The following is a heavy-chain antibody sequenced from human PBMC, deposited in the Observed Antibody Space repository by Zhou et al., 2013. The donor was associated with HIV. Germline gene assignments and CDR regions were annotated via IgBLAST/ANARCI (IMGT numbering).Heavy chain of an antibody. CDR3: ARDRGSSWDYYYYYYMDV. J-gene: IGHJ6*03. V-gene: IGHV1-46*01. CDR1: GYTFTSYY. CDR2: INPFGGST. Sequence: QVQLVQSGAEVQKPGASVKVSCKASGYTFTSYYLHWVRQAPGQGLEWMGIINPFGGSTSYAQKFQGRVTMTRDTSTSTVYMELSSLRSEDTAVYYCARDRGSSWDYYYYYYMDVWGKGTTVTVSS. D-gene: IGHD6-6*01.